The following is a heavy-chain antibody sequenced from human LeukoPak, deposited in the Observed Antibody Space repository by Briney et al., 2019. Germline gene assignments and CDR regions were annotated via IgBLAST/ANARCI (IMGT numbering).Heavy chain of an antibody. CDR3: ARASSTLAFDI. CDR2: IYSGGST. J-gene: IGHJ3*02. Sequence: GGSLRLSCAASGFTVSSNYMNWVRQAPGKGLEWVSVIYSGGSTYYADSVKGRFTISRDNSKNTLYLQMNSLRAEDTAVYYCARASSTLAFDIWGQGTMVTVSS. D-gene: IGHD6-13*01. V-gene: IGHV3-53*01. CDR1: GFTVSSNY.